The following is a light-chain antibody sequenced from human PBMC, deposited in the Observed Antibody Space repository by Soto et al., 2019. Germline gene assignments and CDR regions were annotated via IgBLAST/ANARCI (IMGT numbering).Light chain of an antibody. CDR2: AAS. Sequence: DIQMTQSPSSVSASVGDRITITCRASQDIGGSLALFQQNPVKAPQYLIQAASILQSGVPSRFSGSGSGTEFILTINSLQPEDFASYFCLQVYSFPRTFGLGTKVDIK. J-gene: IGKJ1*01. CDR1: QDIGGS. CDR3: LQVYSFPRT. V-gene: IGKV1-12*01.